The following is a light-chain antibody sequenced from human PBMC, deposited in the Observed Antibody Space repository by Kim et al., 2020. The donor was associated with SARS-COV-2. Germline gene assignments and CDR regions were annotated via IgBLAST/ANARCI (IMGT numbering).Light chain of an antibody. Sequence: SSELTQDPAVSVALAQTVRSTCQGDSLRTYYASWYQQKPGQAPVLVIYGKNNRPSGIPDRFSGSSSGNTASLTITGAQAEDEADYYCNSRDSSGNDWVFG. CDR1: SLRTYY. V-gene: IGLV3-19*01. J-gene: IGLJ3*02. CDR3: NSRDSSGNDWV. CDR2: GKN.